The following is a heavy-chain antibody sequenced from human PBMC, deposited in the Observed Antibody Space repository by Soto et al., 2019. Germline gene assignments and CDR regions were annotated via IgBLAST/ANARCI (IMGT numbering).Heavy chain of an antibody. Sequence: QVQLVQSGAEVKKPGSSVKVSCKASGGTFSNYAINWVRQAPGQGLEWMGTVTPVFGKANYAQKFQGRGTITADESTSTAYMELNSLTSDDTAVYYCAREANVHTPVFDPRGQGTLVTVSS. J-gene: IGHJ5*02. V-gene: IGHV1-69*18. CDR1: GGTFSNYA. CDR3: AREANVHTPVFDP. D-gene: IGHD3-3*01. CDR2: VTPVFGKA.